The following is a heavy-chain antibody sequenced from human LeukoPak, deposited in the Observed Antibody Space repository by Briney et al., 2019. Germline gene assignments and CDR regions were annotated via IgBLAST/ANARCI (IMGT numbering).Heavy chain of an antibody. CDR2: INPNSGGT. J-gene: IGHJ5*02. D-gene: IGHD3-16*02. CDR1: GYTFTGYY. CDR3: ARDFYRFGGVIVSRSFDP. V-gene: IGHV1-2*02. Sequence: ASVKVSCKASGYTFTGYYMHRVRQAPGQGLEWMGWINPNSGGTNYAQKFQGRVTMTRDTSISTAYMELSRLRSDDTAVYYCARDFYRFGGVIVSRSFDPWGQGTLVTVSS.